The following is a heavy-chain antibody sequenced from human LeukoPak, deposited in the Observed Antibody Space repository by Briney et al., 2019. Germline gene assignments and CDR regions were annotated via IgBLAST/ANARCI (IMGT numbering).Heavy chain of an antibody. D-gene: IGHD2-2*01. J-gene: IGHJ6*03. CDR2: INHSGST. V-gene: IGHV4-34*01. Sequence: PSETLSLTCAVYGGSFSGYYWSWIRQPPGKGMEWIGEINHSGSTNYNPSLKSQVTISVDTSKNQFSLKLSSVTAADTAVYYCARGIVVVPKNYYYYMDVWGKGTTVTVSS. CDR1: GGSFSGYY. CDR3: ARGIVVVPKNYYYYMDV.